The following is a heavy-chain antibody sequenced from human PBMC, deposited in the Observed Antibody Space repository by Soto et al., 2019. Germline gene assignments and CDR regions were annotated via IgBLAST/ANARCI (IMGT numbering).Heavy chain of an antibody. CDR3: ARAPRGATSYYYYGMDV. CDR2: IYYSGST. D-gene: IGHD5-12*01. Sequence: SETLSLTCTVSGGSISSYYWSWIRQPPGKGLEWIGYIYYSGSTNYNPSLKSRVTISVDTSKNQFSLKLSSVTAADTAVYYCARAPRGATSYYYYGMDVWGQGTTVTVSS. CDR1: GGSISSYY. J-gene: IGHJ6*02. V-gene: IGHV4-59*01.